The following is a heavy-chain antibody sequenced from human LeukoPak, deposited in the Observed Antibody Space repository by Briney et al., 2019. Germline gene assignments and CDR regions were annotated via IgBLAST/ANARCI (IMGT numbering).Heavy chain of an antibody. CDR2: ISSSSSYI. Sequence: GALRLSCAASGFTFSSYSMNWVRQAPGKGLEWVSSISSSSSYIYYADSVKGRFTISRDNAKNSLYLQMNSLRAEDTAVYYCAREVGNGWYYFDYWGQGTLVTVSS. D-gene: IGHD6-19*01. J-gene: IGHJ4*02. CDR1: GFTFSSYS. CDR3: AREVGNGWYYFDY. V-gene: IGHV3-21*01.